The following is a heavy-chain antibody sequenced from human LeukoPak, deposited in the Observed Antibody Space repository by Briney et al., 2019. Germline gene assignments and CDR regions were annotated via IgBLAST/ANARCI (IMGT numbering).Heavy chain of an antibody. J-gene: IGHJ5*02. CDR2: IISNGRTI. D-gene: IGHD5-18*01. Sequence: GGSLRLSCAASGFTFSDYSMNWVRQAPGKGLEWVSYIISNGRTIYYADSVKGRFTLSRDNAKNSLYLQINSLRAEDTAVYDCARGKSTAMLKGHWFDPWGQGTLVTVSS. CDR1: GFTFSDYS. V-gene: IGHV3-48*04. CDR3: ARGKSTAMLKGHWFDP.